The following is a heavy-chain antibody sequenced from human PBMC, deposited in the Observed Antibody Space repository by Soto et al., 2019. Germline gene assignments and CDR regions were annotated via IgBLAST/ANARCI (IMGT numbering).Heavy chain of an antibody. CDR1: ELTISSYS. V-gene: IGHV3-48*02. D-gene: IGHD3-22*01. CDR2: ISSTTTTI. CDR3: TRDRKYYEWAGIMYYFNY. J-gene: IGHJ4*02. Sequence: PGGNLRISSAAYELTISSYSMTLERQAPGNGLGCVSYISSTTTTIYYADSVKGRFTISRDNAENSLYHQMNSLRDEDTAVYYCTRDRKYYEWAGIMYYFNYWAQGT.